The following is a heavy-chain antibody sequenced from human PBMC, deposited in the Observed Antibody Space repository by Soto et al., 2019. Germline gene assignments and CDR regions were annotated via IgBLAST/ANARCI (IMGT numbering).Heavy chain of an antibody. CDR3: ARELLTTTVSTACNWSDP. D-gene: IGHD4-17*01. CDR2: IYYSGST. Sequence: SETLPLPCFVSGGSISSGDHFWSWSRQPPGKGLEWIGNIYYSGSTYYNPSIKSRVTISVDRSKNHFSLKVTSVTAADTAVYFCARELLTTTVSTACNWSDPFGQRTRVAV. CDR1: GGSISSGDHF. V-gene: IGHV4-30-4*01. J-gene: IGHJ5*02.